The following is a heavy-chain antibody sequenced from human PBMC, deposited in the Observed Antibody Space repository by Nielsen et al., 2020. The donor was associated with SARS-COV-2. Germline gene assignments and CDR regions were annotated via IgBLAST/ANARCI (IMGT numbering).Heavy chain of an antibody. CDR3: VTFPPYGDYVDY. V-gene: IGHV3-64D*06. CDR1: GFTFSSYA. D-gene: IGHD4-17*01. J-gene: IGHJ4*02. Sequence: GESLKISCSASGFTFSSYAMHWVRQAPGKGLEYVSAISNNGGSTYYADSVKGRFTISRDNSKNTLYLQMSSLRAEDTAVYYCVTFPPYGDYVDYWGQGTLVTVSS. CDR2: ISNNGGST.